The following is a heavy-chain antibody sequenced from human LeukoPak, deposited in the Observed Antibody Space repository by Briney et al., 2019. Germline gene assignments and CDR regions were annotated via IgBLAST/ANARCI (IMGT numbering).Heavy chain of an antibody. D-gene: IGHD3-3*01. CDR1: GYTFTSYD. V-gene: IGHV1-8*01. CDR3: ARAKTYYDFWSGYWRGYYYHGMDV. CDR2: MNPNSGNT. Sequence: ASVNVSCKASGYTFTSYDINWVRQATGQGLEWMGWMNPNSGNTGYAQKFQGRVTMTRNTSISTAYMELSSLRSEDAAVYYCARAKTYYDFWSGYWRGYYYHGMDVWGQGTTVTVSS. J-gene: IGHJ6*02.